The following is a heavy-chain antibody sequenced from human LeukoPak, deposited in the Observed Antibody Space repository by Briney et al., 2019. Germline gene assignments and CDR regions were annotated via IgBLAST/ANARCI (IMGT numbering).Heavy chain of an antibody. V-gene: IGHV4-59*08. CDR3: ARHSADRAFDI. Sequence: SETLSLTCTVSGVSIGGYYWSWLRQPPGKGLEWLGYTHHSGTTNYNPSVGSRLTTSVDTSRKQVSLKLSSVTAAETAVYYCARHSADRAFDIWGQGTMVTVSS. D-gene: IGHD6-25*01. CDR2: THHSGTT. J-gene: IGHJ3*02. CDR1: GVSIGGYY.